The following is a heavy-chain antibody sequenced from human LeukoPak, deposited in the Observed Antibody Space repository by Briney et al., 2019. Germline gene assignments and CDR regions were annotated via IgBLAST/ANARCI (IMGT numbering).Heavy chain of an antibody. CDR2: IYSGGDT. J-gene: IGHJ4*02. V-gene: IGHV3-53*01. Sequence: GGSLRLPCAPSGFTVSSNYMSWVRQAPGKGLEGVSVIYSGGDTFYADSVKGRFTISRDNSKNTLYLQMNSLRAEDTAVYYCAAKVELRSNGPYFNSWGQGTLVTVSS. CDR1: GFTVSSNY. D-gene: IGHD1-7*01. CDR3: AAKVELRSNGPYFNS.